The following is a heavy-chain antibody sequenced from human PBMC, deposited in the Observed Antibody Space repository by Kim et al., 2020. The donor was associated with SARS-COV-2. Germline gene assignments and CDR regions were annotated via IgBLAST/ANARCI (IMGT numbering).Heavy chain of an antibody. CDR3: ARRFDL. CDR1: GGSFSTFSSYS. Sequence: SETLSLTCTVSGGSFSTFSSYSWNCIRQSPGKGLEWIGDMYYSGNTNYNPSLKSRVTISMDTSKNQLSLRLTSVTAADTAVYYCARRFDLWGRGTLVTVSS. V-gene: IGHV4-61*01. CDR2: MYYSGNT. J-gene: IGHJ2*01.